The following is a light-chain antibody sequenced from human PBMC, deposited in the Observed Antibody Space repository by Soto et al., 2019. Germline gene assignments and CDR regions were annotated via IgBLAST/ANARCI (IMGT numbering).Light chain of an antibody. V-gene: IGLV2-14*01. CDR1: SSDVGGYNY. J-gene: IGLJ2*01. CDR3: SSYTGSSTYVV. CDR2: DVN. Sequence: QSALTQPASVSXSPGQSITIXCTGTSSDVGGYNYVSWYQQHPGKAPKLMIYDVNNRPSGVSNRFSGSKSGNTASLTISGLQAEDEADYYCSSYTGSSTYVVFGGGTKLTVL.